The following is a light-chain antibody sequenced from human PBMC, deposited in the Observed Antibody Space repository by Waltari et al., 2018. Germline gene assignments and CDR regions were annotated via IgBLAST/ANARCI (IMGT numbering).Light chain of an antibody. CDR2: DVR. J-gene: IGLJ3*02. V-gene: IGLV2-14*04. CDR3: SSYSSSDSWV. Sequence: WYQQRLGKAPKLLIFDVRKRPSGISNRFSGSKSGITASLTISGLQAEDEADYYCSSYSSSDSWVFGGGTTLIVL.